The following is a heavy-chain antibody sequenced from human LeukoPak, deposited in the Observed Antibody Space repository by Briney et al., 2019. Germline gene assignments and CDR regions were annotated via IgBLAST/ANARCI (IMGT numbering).Heavy chain of an antibody. CDR3: AAGSYYDSSGFIDY. D-gene: IGHD3-22*01. CDR1: GYSIRSGFY. CDR2: IYLSGIT. V-gene: IGHV4-38-2*02. Sequence: PSETLSLTCTVSGYSIRSGFYWGWIRQPPGKGLEWIGNIYLSGITYYTPSLKSRVTISVDTSKNQFSLKLSSVTAADTAVYYCAAGSYYDSSGFIDYWGQGTLVTVSS. J-gene: IGHJ4*02.